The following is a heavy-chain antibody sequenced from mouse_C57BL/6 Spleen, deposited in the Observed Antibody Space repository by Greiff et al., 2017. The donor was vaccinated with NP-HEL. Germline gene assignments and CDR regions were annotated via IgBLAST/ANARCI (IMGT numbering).Heavy chain of an antibody. J-gene: IGHJ4*01. CDR2: IWSGGST. D-gene: IGHD1-3*01. V-gene: IGHV2-2*01. Sequence: VKLVESGPGLVQPSQSLSITCTVSGFSLTSYGVHWVRQSPGKGLEWLGVIWSGGSTDYNAAFISSLSLSKDNSKSQVFFKMNSLQADDTAIYYCARKGGGKDAMDYWGQGTSVTVSS. CDR3: ARKGGGKDAMDY. CDR1: GFSLTSYG.